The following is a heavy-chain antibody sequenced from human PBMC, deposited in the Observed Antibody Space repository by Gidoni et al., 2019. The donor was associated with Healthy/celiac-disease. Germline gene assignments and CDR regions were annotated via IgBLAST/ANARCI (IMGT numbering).Heavy chain of an antibody. Sequence: EVQLVESGGGLVKPGGSLRLSCAASGFTFSSYSMNWVRQAPGKGLEWVSSISSSSSYIYYADSVKGRFTISRDNVKNSLYLQMNSLRAEDTAVYYCQRGGYYYDSSGYPPSDYWGQGTLVTVSS. CDR3: QRGGYYYDSSGYPPSDY. V-gene: IGHV3-21*01. CDR2: ISSSSSYI. D-gene: IGHD3-22*01. CDR1: GFTFSSYS. J-gene: IGHJ4*02.